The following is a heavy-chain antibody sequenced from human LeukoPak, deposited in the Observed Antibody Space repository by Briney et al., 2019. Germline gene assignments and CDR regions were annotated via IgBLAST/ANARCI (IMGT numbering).Heavy chain of an antibody. D-gene: IGHD4-23*01. V-gene: IGHV4-59*01. CDR2: IYYSGST. CDR3: ARDRDYGGNSALDY. Sequence: SETLSLTCTVSGGSISSYYWSWIRQPPGKGLEWIGYIYYSGSTNYNPSLKSRVTISVDTSKNQFSLKLSSVTAADTAVYYCARDRDYGGNSALDYWGQGTLVTVSS. J-gene: IGHJ4*02. CDR1: GGSISSYY.